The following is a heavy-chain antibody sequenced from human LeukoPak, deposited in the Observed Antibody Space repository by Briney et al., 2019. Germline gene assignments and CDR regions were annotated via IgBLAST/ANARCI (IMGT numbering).Heavy chain of an antibody. CDR1: GFTFSSYG. J-gene: IGHJ4*02. D-gene: IGHD2-2*01. CDR2: ISGSGGST. V-gene: IGHV3-23*01. CDR3: AKTVIGLVPAAMYYFDY. Sequence: GWSLRLSCAASGFTFSSYGMSWVRQAPGKGQEWVSAISGSGGSTYYADSVKGRFTISRDNSKNTLYLQMNSLRAEDTAVYYCAKTVIGLVPAAMYYFDYWGQGTLVTVSS.